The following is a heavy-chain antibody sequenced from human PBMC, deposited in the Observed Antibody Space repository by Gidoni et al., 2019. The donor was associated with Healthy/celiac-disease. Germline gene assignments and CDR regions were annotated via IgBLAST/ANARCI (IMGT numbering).Heavy chain of an antibody. D-gene: IGHD1-26*01. CDR1: GFTFSSNC. J-gene: IGHJ4*02. V-gene: IGHV3-30*18. CDR3: AKDHSGSYYDLDY. CDR2: ISYDGSNK. Sequence: QVQLVESGGGVVQPGSSLRLSWSASGFTFSSNCMHWVRQASGMGLEWVAVISYDGSNKYYADSVKGRFTISRDNSKNTLYLQMNSLRAEDTAVYYCAKDHSGSYYDLDYCGQGTLVTVSS.